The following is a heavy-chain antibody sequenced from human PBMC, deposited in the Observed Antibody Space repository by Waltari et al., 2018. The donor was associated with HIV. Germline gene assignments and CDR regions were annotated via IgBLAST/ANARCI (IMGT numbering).Heavy chain of an antibody. CDR3: ARDPRSSGYYGMDV. CDR2: IDSGGSR. D-gene: IGHD1-26*01. V-gene: IGHV3-53*01. CDR1: GFTVTRNS. Sequence: EVQLVESGGGLIEPGGSLRLSSAPSGFTVTRNSMSWVRQAPGKGLEWVSVIDSGGSRYYADSVKGRFTISRDNSKNTLSLHMNSLGPEDTAVYYCARDPRSSGYYGMDVWGQGTTVTVSS. J-gene: IGHJ6*02.